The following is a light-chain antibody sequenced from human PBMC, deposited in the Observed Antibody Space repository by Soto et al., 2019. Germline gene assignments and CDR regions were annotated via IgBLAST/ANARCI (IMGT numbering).Light chain of an antibody. CDR2: GAS. V-gene: IGKV3-15*01. CDR1: QSVSSN. J-gene: IGKJ2*01. CDR3: QQYNNWPPMYT. Sequence: EIVLTQSPATLSVSPGERATLSCRASQSVSSNLAWYQQKPGQAPRLLIYGASTRATSIPARFSGSGSGTEFTLTISSLQSEDIAVYYCQQYNNWPPMYTFGQGTKLEIK.